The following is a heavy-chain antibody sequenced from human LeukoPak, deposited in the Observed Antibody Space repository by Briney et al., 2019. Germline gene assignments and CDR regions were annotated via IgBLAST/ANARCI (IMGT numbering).Heavy chain of an antibody. V-gene: IGHV1-46*01. CDR1: GYTFTAYY. Sequence: ASVKVSCKASGYTFTAYYMHWVRQAPGQGLEWMGIINPSGGSTSYAQKFQGRITMTRDTSTSTVYMELSSLRSEDTAVYFCARGAGFCSSTSCDVREALNWFDPWGQGTLVTVSS. J-gene: IGHJ5*02. CDR2: INPSGGST. CDR3: ARGAGFCSSTSCDVREALNWFDP. D-gene: IGHD2-2*01.